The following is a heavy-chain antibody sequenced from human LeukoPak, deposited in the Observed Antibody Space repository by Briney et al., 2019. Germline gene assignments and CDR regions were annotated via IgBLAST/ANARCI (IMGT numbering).Heavy chain of an antibody. CDR2: ITSNSGGT. V-gene: IGHV1-2*02. CDR1: GFTFTGYF. CDR3: AKRGPYAIRGF. D-gene: IGHD2-2*01. J-gene: IGHJ1*01. Sequence: GGSLRVSCTASGFTFTGYFMNWVRQAPGQGLEWISWITSNSGGTNYAHRFQGRFTMTRDTSINTAYMELNSLRSEDTAVYYCAKRGPYAIRGFWGKGTLVTVSS.